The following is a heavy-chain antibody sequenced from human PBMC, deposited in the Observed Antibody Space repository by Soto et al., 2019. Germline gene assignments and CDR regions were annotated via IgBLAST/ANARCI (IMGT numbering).Heavy chain of an antibody. CDR3: ARSSPDHQNIVIVPVASTGMDV. J-gene: IGHJ6*02. Sequence: GGSLRLSXAASGFTFRSYDMHWVRQVTGKGLEWVSAIDTAGDTYYPGSVKGRFTISRENAKNSLYLQMNSLTAGDTAVYYCARSSPDHQNIVIVPVASTGMDVWGQGTTVTVSS. V-gene: IGHV3-13*01. CDR2: IDTAGDT. CDR1: GFTFRSYD. D-gene: IGHD2-2*01.